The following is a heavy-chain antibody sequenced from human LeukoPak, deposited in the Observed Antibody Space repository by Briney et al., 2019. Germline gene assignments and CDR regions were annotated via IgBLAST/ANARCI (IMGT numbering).Heavy chain of an antibody. V-gene: IGHV1-46*01. CDR3: ARETNDWNFDY. CDR2: INPSAGGT. D-gene: IGHD1-1*01. CDR1: GYAFTSYY. J-gene: IGHJ4*02. Sequence: ASVKVSCKASGYAFTSYYMHWVRQAPGQGLEWMGIINPSAGGTTYAQKFQGRVTMTSDTSTSTVYMELSSLRSEDTAVYYCARETNDWNFDYWGQGTLVTVSS.